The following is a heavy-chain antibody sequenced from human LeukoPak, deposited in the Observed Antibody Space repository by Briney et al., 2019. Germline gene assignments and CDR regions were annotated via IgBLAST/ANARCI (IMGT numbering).Heavy chain of an antibody. CDR3: ARVGYSAQVDY. J-gene: IGHJ4*02. CDR1: GFTFSSYW. D-gene: IGHD4-23*01. V-gene: IGHV3-74*01. CDR2: INSDGSST. Sequence: GGSLRLSCAASGFTFSSYWMHWVRQAPGKGLVWVSRINSDGSSTSYADPVKGRFTISRDNAKNTLYLQMNSLRAEDTAVYYCARVGYSAQVDYWGQGTLVTVSS.